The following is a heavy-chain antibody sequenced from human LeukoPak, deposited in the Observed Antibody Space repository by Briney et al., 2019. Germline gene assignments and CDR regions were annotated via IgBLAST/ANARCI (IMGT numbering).Heavy chain of an antibody. V-gene: IGHV1-69*04. J-gene: IGHJ4*02. Sequence: ASVKVSCKASGGTFSSYAISWVRQAPGQGLEWMGRIIPILGIANYAQKFQGRVTITADKSTSTAYMELSSLRSEDTAVYYCASDERTMVQEPYYFDYWGQGTLVTVSS. D-gene: IGHD3-10*01. CDR3: ASDERTMVQEPYYFDY. CDR1: GGTFSSYA. CDR2: IIPILGIA.